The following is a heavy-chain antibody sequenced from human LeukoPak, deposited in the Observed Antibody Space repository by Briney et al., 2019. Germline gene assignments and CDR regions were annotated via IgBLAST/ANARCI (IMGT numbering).Heavy chain of an antibody. V-gene: IGHV4-59*08. J-gene: IGHJ4*02. CDR3: ARHPNYDILTGYFLGDDY. CDR2: IYYSGST. CDR1: GGSISSYY. D-gene: IGHD3-9*01. Sequence: SETLSLTCTVSGGSISSYYWSWIRQPPGKGLEWIGYIYYSGSTNYNPSLKSRVTISVDTSKNQFSLKLSSVTAADTAVYYCARHPNYDILTGYFLGDDYWGQGTLVTVSS.